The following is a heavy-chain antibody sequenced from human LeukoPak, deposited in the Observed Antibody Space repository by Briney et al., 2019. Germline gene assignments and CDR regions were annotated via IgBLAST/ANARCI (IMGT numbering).Heavy chain of an antibody. CDR1: GGSISSYY. CDR2: IYYSGST. CDR3: ARHLKDIVVVPAAIRGPFDY. Sequence: SETLSLTCTVSGGSISSYYWGWIRQPPGKGLEWLGSIYYSGSTYYNPSLKSRVTISVDTSKNQFSLRLSSVTAADTAVYYCARHLKDIVVVPAAIRGPFDYWGQGTLVTVSS. J-gene: IGHJ4*02. V-gene: IGHV4-39*01. D-gene: IGHD2-2*01.